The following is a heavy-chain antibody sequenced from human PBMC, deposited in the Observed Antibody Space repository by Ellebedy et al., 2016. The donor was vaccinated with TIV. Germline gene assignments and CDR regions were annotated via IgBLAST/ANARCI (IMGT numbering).Heavy chain of an antibody. V-gene: IGHV3-9*01. CDR1: GFTFSSYA. CDR2: ISWNSGSI. D-gene: IGHD6-19*01. Sequence: GGSLRLSXAASGFTFSSYAMHWVRQAPGKGLEWVSGISWNSGSIGYADSVKGRFTISRDNAKNSLYLQMNSLRAEDTALYYCAKGSSGWYPRGAFDYWGQGTLVTVSS. J-gene: IGHJ4*02. CDR3: AKGSSGWYPRGAFDY.